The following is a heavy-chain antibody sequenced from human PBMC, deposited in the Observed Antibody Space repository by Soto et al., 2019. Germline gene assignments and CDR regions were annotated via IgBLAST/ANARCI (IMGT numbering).Heavy chain of an antibody. J-gene: IGHJ6*02. Sequence: AGVNVSCKSSGYTFTIYGISGVRQSPVRWLEGMGWISAYNGNTNYAQKLQGRVTMTTDTSTSTAYMELRSLRSDDTAVYYCARDSQPYSSSWYPYYYYGMDVWGQGTTVTVSS. CDR2: ISAYNGNT. CDR1: GYTFTIYG. D-gene: IGHD6-13*01. CDR3: ARDSQPYSSSWYPYYYYGMDV. V-gene: IGHV1-18*01.